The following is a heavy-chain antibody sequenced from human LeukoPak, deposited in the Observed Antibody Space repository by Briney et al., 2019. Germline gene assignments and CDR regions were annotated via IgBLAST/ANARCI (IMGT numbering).Heavy chain of an antibody. Sequence: ASVKVSCKASGYTFTSYDINWVRQATGQGLEWMGWMNPNSGNTGYAQKFQSRVTMTRNTSISTAYMELSSLRSEDTAVYYCARGYGDYVGGYYYYYMDVWGKGTTVTISS. CDR1: GYTFTSYD. CDR3: ARGYGDYVGGYYYYYMDV. CDR2: MNPNSGNT. D-gene: IGHD4-17*01. V-gene: IGHV1-8*01. J-gene: IGHJ6*03.